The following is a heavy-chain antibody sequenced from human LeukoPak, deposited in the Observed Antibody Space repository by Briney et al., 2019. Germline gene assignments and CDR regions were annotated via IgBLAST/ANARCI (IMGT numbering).Heavy chain of an antibody. J-gene: IGHJ4*02. CDR2: IRYDGSNK. CDR3: TREHYFDNSGYYRSFDY. D-gene: IGHD3-22*01. CDR1: GFTFSTYG. V-gene: IGHV3-30*02. Sequence: GGSLRLSCAASGFTFSTYGMHWVRQAPGKGLEWVAFIRYDGSNKYYADSVKGRFTISRDNSENTLYLQMNSLRAEDTALYYCTREHYFDNSGYYRSFDYWGQGTLVTVSS.